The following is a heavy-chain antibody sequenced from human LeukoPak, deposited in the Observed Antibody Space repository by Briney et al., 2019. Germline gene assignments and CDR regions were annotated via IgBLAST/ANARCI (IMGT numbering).Heavy chain of an antibody. D-gene: IGHD6-13*01. CDR1: GGTFSSYA. J-gene: IGHJ4*02. CDR2: IIPIFGTA. Sequence: ASVKVSCKASGGTFSSYAISWVRQAPGQGLEWMGGIIPIFGTANYAQKFQGRVTITADESTSTAYMELSSLRSEDTAVYYCARDYPPGIAAAVTFWTWGQGTLVTVSS. V-gene: IGHV1-69*01. CDR3: ARDYPPGIAAAVTFWT.